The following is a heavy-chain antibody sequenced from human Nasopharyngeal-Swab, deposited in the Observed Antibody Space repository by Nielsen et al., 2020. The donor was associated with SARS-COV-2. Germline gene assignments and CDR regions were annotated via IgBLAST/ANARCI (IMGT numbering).Heavy chain of an antibody. Sequence: GESLKISCASSGFTFSDYYMSWIRQAPGKGLEWVSYISSSGSTIFYAHSVKGRFTISRDNTKNSLYLQMNSLRAEDTAVYYCASGRTPLAATGTLDYWGQGTLVAVSS. D-gene: IGHD6-13*01. CDR3: ASGRTPLAATGTLDY. J-gene: IGHJ4*02. CDR1: GFTFSDYY. V-gene: IGHV3-11*04. CDR2: ISSSGSTI.